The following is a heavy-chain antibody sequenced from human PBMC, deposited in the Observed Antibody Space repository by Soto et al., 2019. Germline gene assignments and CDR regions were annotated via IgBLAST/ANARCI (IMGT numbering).Heavy chain of an antibody. Sequence: SETLSLTCAVYGGSFSGYYWSWIRQPPGKGLEWIGEINHSGSTNYNPSLKSRVTISVDTSKNQFSLKLSSVTAADTPVYYCARGRQYSSSWYGKYYYFDYCRKETLVTVCS. V-gene: IGHV4-34*01. CDR2: INHSGST. D-gene: IGHD6-13*01. CDR3: ARGRQYSSSWYGKYYYFDY. J-gene: IGHJ4*02. CDR1: GGSFSGYY.